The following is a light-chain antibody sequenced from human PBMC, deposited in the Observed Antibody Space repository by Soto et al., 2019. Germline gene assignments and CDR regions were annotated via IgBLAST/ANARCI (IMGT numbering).Light chain of an antibody. V-gene: IGKV3-20*01. CDR3: QQYDSPPYT. CDR1: QSLSSSY. Sequence: EIVLTQSPGTLSLSPGEGATLSCRASQSLSSSYFAWYQQKPGQAPTLLIYGASSRATGIPDRFSGSGSGTDFTLTISRLEPEDLAVYYCQQYDSPPYTFGQGTKLEIK. CDR2: GAS. J-gene: IGKJ2*01.